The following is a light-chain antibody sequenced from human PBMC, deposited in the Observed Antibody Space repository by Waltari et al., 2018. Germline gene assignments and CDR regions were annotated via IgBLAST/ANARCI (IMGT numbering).Light chain of an antibody. Sequence: DIVMTQSPDSLAVSLGERATLNCKSSQSLLYSSTNKNYLAWYQQKPGQPPKLLIYWASTRESGVPDRFCGSGSGTDFTLTISSLQAEDVAVYYCHQYSSTPRAFGQGTKVEIK. CDR1: QSLLYSSTNKNY. V-gene: IGKV4-1*01. J-gene: IGKJ1*01. CDR3: HQYSSTPRA. CDR2: WAS.